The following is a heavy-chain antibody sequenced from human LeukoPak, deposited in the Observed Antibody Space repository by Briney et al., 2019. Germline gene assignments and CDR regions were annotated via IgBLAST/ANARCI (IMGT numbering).Heavy chain of an antibody. Sequence: SQTLSLTCTVSGGSISSYYWSWIRQPAGKGLEWIGRIYTSGSTNYNPSLKSRVTMSVDTSKNQFSLKLSSVTAADTAAYYCARDRVEYSSGWYTKGNYFDYWGQGTLVTVSS. D-gene: IGHD6-19*01. CDR2: IYTSGST. CDR1: GGSISSYY. J-gene: IGHJ4*02. CDR3: ARDRVEYSSGWYTKGNYFDY. V-gene: IGHV4-4*07.